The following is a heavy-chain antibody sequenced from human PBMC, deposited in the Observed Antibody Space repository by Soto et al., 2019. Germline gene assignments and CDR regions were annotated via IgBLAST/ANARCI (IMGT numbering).Heavy chain of an antibody. V-gene: IGHV3-74*01. CDR3: AGGIWNDNAY. Sequence: EVQVVESGGGLVQPGGSLRLSCAASGFTFSGNWMHWVRQAPGKGLLWVSRINPDGSNTDYADSVKGRFTIPRDNSKNPLYLQMNKLRAEDTAVYYCAGGIWNDNAYWGQGTLVTVSS. CDR1: GFTFSGNW. J-gene: IGHJ4*02. D-gene: IGHD1-1*01. CDR2: INPDGSNT.